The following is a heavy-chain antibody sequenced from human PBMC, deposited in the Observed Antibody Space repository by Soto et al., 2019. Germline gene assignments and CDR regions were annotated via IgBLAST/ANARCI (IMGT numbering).Heavy chain of an antibody. CDR2: INPTGGT. V-gene: IGHV4-34*01. CDR1: GGSFSGYY. CDR3: ARTRATPASRNLDD. D-gene: IGHD1-1*01. J-gene: IGHJ4*02. Sequence: SETLSLTCAVYGGSFSGYYWSWVRQSPGKGLEWIGEINPTGGTNYNPSLKSRVTISVDTSKDQFSLQLSSVTAADTAVYYCARTRATPASRNLDDWGQGTLVTVSS.